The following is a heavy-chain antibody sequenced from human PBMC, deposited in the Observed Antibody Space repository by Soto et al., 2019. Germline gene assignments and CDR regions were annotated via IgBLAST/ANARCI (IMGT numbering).Heavy chain of an antibody. CDR2: IYYSGST. Sequence: QVQLQESGPGLVKPSETLSLTCTVSGGSISSYYWSWIRQPPGKGLEWIGYIYYSGSTNYNPSLKSRVTISVDTSKNQFSLKLSSVTAADTAVYYCARDPRSGIAARPVGWSDPWGQGTLVTVSS. J-gene: IGHJ5*02. D-gene: IGHD6-6*01. V-gene: IGHV4-59*01. CDR1: GGSISSYY. CDR3: ARDPRSGIAARPVGWSDP.